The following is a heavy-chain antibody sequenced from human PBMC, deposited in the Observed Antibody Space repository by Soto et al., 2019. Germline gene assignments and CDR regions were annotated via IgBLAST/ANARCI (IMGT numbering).Heavy chain of an antibody. J-gene: IGHJ4*02. CDR1: GFAVSANY. CDR2: IYSGGDT. V-gene: IGHV3-66*01. CDR3: ATRMTTAPY. Sequence: EAHLVGSGGGVVQPGGSLRLTCAASGFAVSANYLSWVRQAPGKGLEWVSLIYSGGDTDYADSVRGRFTISSDNSKNTLSLQMNSRNGESTVVYYCATRMTTAPYWGQGALVNVSS. D-gene: IGHD4-17*01.